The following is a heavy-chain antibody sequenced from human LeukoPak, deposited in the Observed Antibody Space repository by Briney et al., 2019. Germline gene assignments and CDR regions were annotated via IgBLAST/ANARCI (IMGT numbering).Heavy chain of an antibody. Sequence: GGSLRLSCAASGFTFDDYAMHWVRQAPGKGLEWVSLINWDNGSIYYADSVKGRFTISRDNSKNTLYLQMNSLRAEDTAVYYCAKDRAAVAGSNWFDPWGQGTLVTVSS. CDR3: AKDRAAVAGSNWFDP. D-gene: IGHD6-19*01. CDR2: INWDNGSI. V-gene: IGHV3-43D*03. CDR1: GFTFDDYA. J-gene: IGHJ5*02.